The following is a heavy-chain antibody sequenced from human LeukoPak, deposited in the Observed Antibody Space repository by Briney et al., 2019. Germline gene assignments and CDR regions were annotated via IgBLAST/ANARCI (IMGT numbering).Heavy chain of an antibody. CDR2: IYYSGST. V-gene: IGHV4-39*07. J-gene: IGHJ4*02. Sequence: SETLSLTCTVSGGSISSGSYYWGWIRQPPGKGLEWIGSIYYSGSTYYNPSLKSRVSISVDTSKNQFSLKLTSVTAADTAVYYCARAPEYGLYYFDYWGQGTLVTVSS. CDR1: GGSISSGSYY. CDR3: ARAPEYGLYYFDY. D-gene: IGHD1-14*01.